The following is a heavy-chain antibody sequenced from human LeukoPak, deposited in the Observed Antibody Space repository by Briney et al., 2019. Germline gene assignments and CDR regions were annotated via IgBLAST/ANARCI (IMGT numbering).Heavy chain of an antibody. J-gene: IGHJ5*02. CDR1: GFTFSDYH. CDR3: AREVGPISSWFDP. V-gene: IGHV3-11*04. CDR2: ISSSGSTI. D-gene: IGHD3/OR15-3a*01. Sequence: GGSLRLSCAASGFTFSDYHMSWIRQAPGKGLEWVSYISSSGSTIYYADSVKGRFTISRDNAKNSLYLQMNSLRAEDTAVYYCAREVGPISSWFDPWGQGTLVTVSS.